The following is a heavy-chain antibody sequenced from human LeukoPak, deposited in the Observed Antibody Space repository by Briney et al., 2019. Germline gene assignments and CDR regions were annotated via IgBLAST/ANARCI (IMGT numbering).Heavy chain of an antibody. V-gene: IGHV3-23*01. CDR2: ISGSGGST. CDR1: GFSFSNAW. Sequence: GGSLRLSCAAAGFSFSNAWMSWVRQAPGKGLEWVSAISGSGGSTYYADSVKGRFTISRDNSKNTLYLQMNSLRAEDTAVYYCAKDYLSWYGIQGVFDYWGQGTLVTVSS. J-gene: IGHJ4*02. D-gene: IGHD6-13*01. CDR3: AKDYLSWYGIQGVFDY.